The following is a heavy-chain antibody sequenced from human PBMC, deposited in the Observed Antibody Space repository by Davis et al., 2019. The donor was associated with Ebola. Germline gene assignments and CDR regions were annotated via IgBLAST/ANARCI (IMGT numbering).Heavy chain of an antibody. CDR2: IYSGGST. CDR3: ARVSLDHYYGMDV. D-gene: IGHD3/OR15-3a*01. Sequence: GESLKISCAASGFTVSSNYMSWVRQAPGKGLEWVSVIYSGGSTYYADSVKGRFTISRDNSKNTLYLQMNSLRAEDTAVYYCARVSLDHYYGMDVWGQGTTVTVSS. J-gene: IGHJ6*02. V-gene: IGHV3-53*01. CDR1: GFTVSSNY.